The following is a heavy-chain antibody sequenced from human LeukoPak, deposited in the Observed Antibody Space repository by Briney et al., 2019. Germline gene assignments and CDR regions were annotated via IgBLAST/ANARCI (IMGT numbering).Heavy chain of an antibody. CDR1: GFTFSTYS. D-gene: IGHD3-16*01. CDR3: IRDLFDDYSLDY. Sequence: GGSLRLSCAASGFTFSTYSMNWVRQAPGKGLEWVSSINSDSSLMFYAESVKGRFTISRDNARNSLYLQMNSLRAEDTAVYYCIRDLFDDYSLDYWGQGALVTVSS. V-gene: IGHV3-21*01. CDR2: INSDSSLM. J-gene: IGHJ4*02.